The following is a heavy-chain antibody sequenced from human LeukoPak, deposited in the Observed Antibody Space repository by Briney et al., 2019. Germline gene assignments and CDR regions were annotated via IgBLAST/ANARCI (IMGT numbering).Heavy chain of an antibody. Sequence: GRSLRLSCAASGFTFDDYAMHWVRQAPGKGLEWVSGISWNSGSIGYADSVKGRFTISSENAKNSLYLQMNSLRAEDTALYYCAKERGDGYNYGNFDYWGQGTLVTVSS. D-gene: IGHD5-24*01. J-gene: IGHJ4*02. CDR3: AKERGDGYNYGNFDY. CDR2: ISWNSGSI. V-gene: IGHV3-9*01. CDR1: GFTFDDYA.